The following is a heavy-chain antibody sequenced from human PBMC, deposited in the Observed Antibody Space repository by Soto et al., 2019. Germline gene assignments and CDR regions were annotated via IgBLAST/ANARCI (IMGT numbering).Heavy chain of an antibody. CDR2: IYYSGST. J-gene: IGHJ4*02. V-gene: IGHV4-39*02. D-gene: IGHD4-17*01. CDR3: ASSYGDYVSY. CDR1: GGSISSSSYY. Sequence: QLQLQESGPGLVKPSETLSLTCTVSGGSISSSSYYWGWIRQPSGKGLEWIGSIYYSGSTYYNPSLKXXVXIXXDTSKNHFPLKLISVTAADTAVYYCASSYGDYVSYWGQGTLVTVSS.